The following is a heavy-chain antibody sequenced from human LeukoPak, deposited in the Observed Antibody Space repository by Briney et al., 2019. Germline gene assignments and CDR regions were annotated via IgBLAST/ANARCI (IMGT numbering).Heavy chain of an antibody. CDR2: ISSGSSHI. CDR3: ARDFRTQLDGYSPPYHFDY. J-gene: IGHJ4*02. D-gene: IGHD5-24*01. CDR1: GFTFSTHS. V-gene: IGHV3-21*01. Sequence: GGSLRLFCAVSGFTFSTHSMSWVRQAPGKGLEWVSSISSGSSHIYYADSMKGRFTISRDDAKNPLFLQMNSLRAEDTAVYYCARDFRTQLDGYSPPYHFDYWGQGALVTVSS.